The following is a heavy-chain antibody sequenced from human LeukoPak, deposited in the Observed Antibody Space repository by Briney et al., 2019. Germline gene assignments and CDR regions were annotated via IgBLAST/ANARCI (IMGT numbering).Heavy chain of an antibody. V-gene: IGHV4-59*01. CDR2: IYYSGST. J-gene: IGHJ6*02. CDR1: GGSISSYY. CDR3: AREAEDSYYYYGMDV. Sequence: LSETLSLTCTVSGGSISSYYWSWIRQSPGKGLEWIGYIYYSGSTNYNPSLKSRVTISVDTSKNQFSLKLSSVTAADTAVYYCAREAEDSYYYYGMDVWGQGTTVTVSS.